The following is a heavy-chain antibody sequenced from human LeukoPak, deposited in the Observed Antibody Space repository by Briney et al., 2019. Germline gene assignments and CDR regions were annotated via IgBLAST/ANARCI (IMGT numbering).Heavy chain of an antibody. CDR2: INAGNGNT. J-gene: IGHJ5*02. V-gene: IGHV1-3*01. D-gene: IGHD3-10*01. Sequence: ASVKVSCKASGYTFTSYAMHWVRQAPGQRLEWMGWINAGNGNTKYSQKFQGRVTITRDTSASTAYMELSSLRSEDTAVYYCARVRYYHGSGSYYPGGAFDPWGQGTLVTVSS. CDR3: ARVRYYHGSGSYYPGGAFDP. CDR1: GYTFTSYA.